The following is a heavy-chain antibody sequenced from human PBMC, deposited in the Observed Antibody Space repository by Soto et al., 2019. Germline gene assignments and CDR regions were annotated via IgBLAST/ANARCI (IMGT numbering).Heavy chain of an antibody. CDR3: ARGVTEGMDV. CDR1: GYTFTTFD. Sequence: QVQLVQSGAEVKKPGASVKVSCKTSGYTFTTFDINWVRQATGQGLEWMGWMSPKNDNTGYAQKIQGRVTMTRNTSINTAYMELSSLRSEDTAVYYCARGVTEGMDVWGQGTTVTVSS. D-gene: IGHD4-4*01. J-gene: IGHJ6*02. CDR2: MSPKNDNT. V-gene: IGHV1-8*01.